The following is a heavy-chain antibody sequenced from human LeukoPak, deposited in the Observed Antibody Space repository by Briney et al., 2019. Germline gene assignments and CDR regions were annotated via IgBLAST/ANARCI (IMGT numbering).Heavy chain of an antibody. V-gene: IGHV3-30*18. CDR2: ISYDGSNK. CDR3: AKARYYYGSGRSYYFDY. Sequence: GRSLRLSCAASGFTFSSYGMHRVRQAPGKGLEWVAVISYDGSNKYYADSVKGRFTISRDNSKNTLYLQMNSLRAEDTAVYYCAKARYYYGSGRSYYFDYWGQGTLVTVSS. J-gene: IGHJ4*02. D-gene: IGHD3-10*01. CDR1: GFTFSSYG.